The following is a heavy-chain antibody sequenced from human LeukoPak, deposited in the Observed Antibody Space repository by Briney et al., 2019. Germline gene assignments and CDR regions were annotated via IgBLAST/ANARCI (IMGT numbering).Heavy chain of an antibody. CDR2: TYYRSKWYN. D-gene: IGHD1-26*01. Sequence: SQTLSLTCAISGDSVSSNSAAWNWIRRSPSRGLEWLGRTYYRSKWYNDYAVSVKSRITINPDTSKNQFSLQLNSVTPEDTAVYYCARAVGATPSYYYYMDVWGKGTTVTVSS. CDR3: ARAVGATPSYYYYMDV. V-gene: IGHV6-1*01. J-gene: IGHJ6*03. CDR1: GDSVSSNSAA.